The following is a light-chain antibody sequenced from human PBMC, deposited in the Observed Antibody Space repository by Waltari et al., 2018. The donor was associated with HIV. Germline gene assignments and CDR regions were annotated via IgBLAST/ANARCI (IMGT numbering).Light chain of an antibody. CDR2: DDR. J-gene: IGLJ1*01. CDR1: DIESQS. V-gene: IGLV3-21*02. CDR3: QVWHRDSEHYV. Sequence: SYVLTQPPSVPVAPGQTARITCGGHDIESQSVQWYQQKPGQAPVLVVYDDRDRPSGIPERFSGSNFGSTATLTISRVEAGDEADYYCQVWHRDSEHYVFGTGTKVTVL.